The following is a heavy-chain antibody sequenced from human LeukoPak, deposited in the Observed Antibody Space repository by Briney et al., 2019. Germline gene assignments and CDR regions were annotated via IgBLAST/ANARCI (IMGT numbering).Heavy chain of an antibody. J-gene: IGHJ4*02. D-gene: IGHD4-23*01. CDR3: ARQGYGGHSQGAADY. Sequence: GASVRVSCKASGYTFTSYGFSWVRQAPGQGLEWMGWISAHNGNTNYAQNLQGRVTMTTDTSTSTAYMELRSLRSDDTAVYYRARQGYGGHSQGAADYWGQGTLVTVSS. CDR2: ISAHNGNT. V-gene: IGHV1-18*01. CDR1: GYTFTSYG.